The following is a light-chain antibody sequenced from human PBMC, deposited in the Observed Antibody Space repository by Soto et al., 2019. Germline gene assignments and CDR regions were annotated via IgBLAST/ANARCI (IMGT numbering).Light chain of an antibody. J-gene: IGKJ1*01. Sequence: EIVMTQSPDTLSVSPGERATLSCRASQSVSSNLAWYQQKPGLAPRLLVYGASTRATGIPARFSGSGSGTEFTLTISSLQSEDVAVYYCQQYNNWPPRTFGQGTKVEIK. CDR1: QSVSSN. V-gene: IGKV3-15*01. CDR3: QQYNNWPPRT. CDR2: GAS.